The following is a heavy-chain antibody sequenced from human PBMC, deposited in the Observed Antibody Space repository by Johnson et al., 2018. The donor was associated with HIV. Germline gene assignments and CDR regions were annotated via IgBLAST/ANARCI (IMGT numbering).Heavy chain of an antibody. D-gene: IGHD2-15*01. CDR1: GFTFSDYW. V-gene: IGHV3-15*01. CDR3: AGEGSCYSCGAFDI. CDR2: IKRKTDGGTT. Sequence: VQLVESGGGVVQPGRSLRLSCAASGFTFSDYWYGWVRQAPGKGLEWVGRIKRKTDGGTTDYAAPVKGRFTISRDDSKNTLYLQMNSLRAEDTAVYYCAGEGSCYSCGAFDIWGQGTMVTVSS. J-gene: IGHJ3*02.